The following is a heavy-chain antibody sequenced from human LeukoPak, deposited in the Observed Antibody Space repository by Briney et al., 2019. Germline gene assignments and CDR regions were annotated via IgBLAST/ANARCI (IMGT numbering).Heavy chain of an antibody. J-gene: IGHJ4*02. CDR2: MSAGGSST. V-gene: IGHV3-23*01. CDR1: GFTFSNYA. D-gene: IGHD3-22*01. Sequence: HPGGSLRLSYAASGFTFSNYAMSWVRQAPGKGLEWVSAMSAGGSSTWYADSVKGRLTISRDNSKNTLFLQMNSLRAEDTAVYYCAKDLYDSSGSRYDYWGQGTLVTVSS. CDR3: AKDLYDSSGSRYDY.